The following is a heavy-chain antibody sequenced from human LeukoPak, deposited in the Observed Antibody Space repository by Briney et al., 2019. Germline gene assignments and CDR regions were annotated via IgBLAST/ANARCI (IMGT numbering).Heavy chain of an antibody. CDR1: GGSFSGYY. D-gene: IGHD5-12*01. CDR2: INHSGST. V-gene: IGHV4-34*01. Sequence: SETLSLTCAVYGGSFSGYYWSWIRQPPGKGLEWIGEINHSGSTNYNPSLKSRVTISVDTSKNQFSLKLSSVTAADTAVYYCARAPRGYGFDYWGQGTLVTVSS. CDR3: ARAPRGYGFDY. J-gene: IGHJ4*02.